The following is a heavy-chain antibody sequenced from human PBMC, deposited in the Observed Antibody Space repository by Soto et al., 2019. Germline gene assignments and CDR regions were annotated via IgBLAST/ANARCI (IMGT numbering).Heavy chain of an antibody. CDR3: ARLVGASSTYYDYSGMDI. CDR1: GGSFSGSY. Sequence: LSLTCAAHGGSFSGSYWSWIRQPPGTGLEWIGSIYYSGSTYYNPSLKSRVTISVDTSKNQFSLKLSSVTAADTAVYYCARLVGASSTYYDYSGMDIWGQGTVVSVSS. J-gene: IGHJ6*02. D-gene: IGHD1-26*01. CDR2: IYYSGST. V-gene: IGHV4-34*01.